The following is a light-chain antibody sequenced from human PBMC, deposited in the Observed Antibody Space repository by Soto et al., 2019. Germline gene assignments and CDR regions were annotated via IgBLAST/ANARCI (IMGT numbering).Light chain of an antibody. CDR1: QYINTR. Sequence: EIVLTQSPATLSSFPGYRFTLSCRASQYINTRLAWYQHRHGQAPRLXIYQTSIRAAGIPARFSASGSGTDFTLTISRMEPEDSAVYYCQQYGNSRTFGQGTKVDI. CDR3: QQYGNSRT. V-gene: IGKV3-20*01. CDR2: QTS. J-gene: IGKJ1*01.